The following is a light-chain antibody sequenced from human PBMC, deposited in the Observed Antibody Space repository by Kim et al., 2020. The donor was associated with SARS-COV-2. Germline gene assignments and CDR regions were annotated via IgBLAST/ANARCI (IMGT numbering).Light chain of an antibody. CDR1: SSDVGGNKY. V-gene: IGLV2-14*03. Sequence: QSITISCTGTSSDVGGNKYVSWYQQHPGRVPKLMIYDVSNRPSGVSNRFSGSKSGNTASLTISGLRADDEADYYCTSHSSSTTLVLFGGGTQLTVL. CDR3: TSHSSSTTLVL. CDR2: DVS. J-gene: IGLJ2*01.